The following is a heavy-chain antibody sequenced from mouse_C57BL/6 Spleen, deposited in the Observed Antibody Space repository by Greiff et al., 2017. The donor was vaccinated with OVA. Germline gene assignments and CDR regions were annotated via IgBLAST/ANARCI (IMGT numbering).Heavy chain of an antibody. V-gene: IGHV3-6*01. CDR1: GYSITSGYY. Sequence: EVKLQESGPGLVKPSQSLSLTCSVTGYSITSGYYWNWIRQFPGNKLEWMGYISYDGSNNYNPSLKNRISITRDTSKNQFFLKLNSVTTEDTATYYCAREGCYGYYPFDYWRKDTTLTVSS. J-gene: IGHJ2*01. CDR2: ISYDGSN. CDR3: AREGCYGYYPFDY. D-gene: IGHD2-3*01.